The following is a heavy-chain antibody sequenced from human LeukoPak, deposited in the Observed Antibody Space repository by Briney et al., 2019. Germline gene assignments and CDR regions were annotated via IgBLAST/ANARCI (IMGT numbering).Heavy chain of an antibody. CDR1: GFTFDDYA. CDR2: ISGDGGTT. J-gene: IGHJ4*02. Sequence: GGSLKLACAASGFTFDDYAMHWVRQAPGKGLEWVSLISGDGGTTYYADSVKGRFTISRDNSKNSLYLQMNGLRTEDTAFYYCAKDIRFSDWLLEYWGQGTLVTVSS. V-gene: IGHV3-43*02. D-gene: IGHD3-9*01. CDR3: AKDIRFSDWLLEY.